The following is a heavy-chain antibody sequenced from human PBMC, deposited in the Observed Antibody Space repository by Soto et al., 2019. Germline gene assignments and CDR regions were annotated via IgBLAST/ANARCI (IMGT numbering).Heavy chain of an antibody. CDR3: ARHMHAGVTHYVEP. Sequence: PSVTLSLTCFASGGSVTSHHWRWIRQFPGQGLGWIAYKTNTGNTHSNPARESRVTISLDTCKNQLAVTLTSMTAADTAVYYCARHMHAGVTHYVEPWGQGTLVTVSS. J-gene: IGHJ5*02. CDR1: GGSVTSHH. D-gene: IGHD4-17*01. CDR2: KTNTGNT. V-gene: IGHV4-59*02.